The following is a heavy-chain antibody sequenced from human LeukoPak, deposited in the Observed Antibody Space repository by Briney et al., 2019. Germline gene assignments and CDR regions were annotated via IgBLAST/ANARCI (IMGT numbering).Heavy chain of an antibody. Sequence: SGPTLVKPPQTLTLTCTFSGFSPSTSGVGVGWIRQPPGKALEWLALIYWDDDKRCSPSLKSRLTITKDTSKNQVVLTMTNMDPVDTSTYYCAHSEVATNPFDYWGQGTLVTVSS. CDR2: IYWDDDK. CDR3: AHSEVATNPFDY. J-gene: IGHJ4*02. V-gene: IGHV2-5*02. D-gene: IGHD2-8*01. CDR1: GFSPSTSGVG.